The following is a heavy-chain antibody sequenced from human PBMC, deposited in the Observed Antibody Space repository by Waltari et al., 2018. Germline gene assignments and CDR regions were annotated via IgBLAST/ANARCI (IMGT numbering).Heavy chain of an antibody. Sequence: QVQLVESGGGVVQPGRSLRLSCAASGFTFSSYGMHWVRQAPGKGLEWVGVIWYDGSNKYYADSVKGRFTISRDNSKNTLYLQMNSLRAEDTAVYYCARDAYYDSSGYYEPSFDYWGQGTLVTVSS. D-gene: IGHD3-22*01. CDR1: GFTFSSYG. CDR3: ARDAYYDSSGYYEPSFDY. V-gene: IGHV3-33*01. CDR2: IWYDGSNK. J-gene: IGHJ4*02.